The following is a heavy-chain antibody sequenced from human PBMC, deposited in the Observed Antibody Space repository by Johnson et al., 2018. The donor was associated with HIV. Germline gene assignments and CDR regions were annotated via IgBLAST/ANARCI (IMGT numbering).Heavy chain of an antibody. Sequence: EVHLVESGGGVLRPGGSLRLSCEGFKFIFGDHGLSWVRQVPGKGLEWVSGIDWNGRRTAYADSVKGRCTISRDNDRNSLYLQVNNLRVEDTALYFCVRRDSGSLSFDLWGQGTMVIVSS. D-gene: IGHD1-26*01. CDR3: VRRDSGSLSFDL. V-gene: IGHV3-20*04. CDR2: IDWNGRRT. J-gene: IGHJ3*01. CDR1: KFIFGDHG.